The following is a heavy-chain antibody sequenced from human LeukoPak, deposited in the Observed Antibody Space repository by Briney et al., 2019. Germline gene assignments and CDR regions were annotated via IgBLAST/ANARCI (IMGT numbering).Heavy chain of an antibody. CDR2: IYHSGST. Sequence: SETLSLTCAVSGGSIRSSNWWRWVRQPPGKGLEWIGDIYHSGSTNYNPSLKGRVTISVDKSKNQFSLKRSSVTAADTAVYYGARNNYDKYYYFCMYVWGKGTAVTVSS. V-gene: IGHV4-4*02. J-gene: IGHJ6*03. D-gene: IGHD1-1*01. CDR1: GGSIRSSNW. CDR3: ARNNYDKYYYFCMYV.